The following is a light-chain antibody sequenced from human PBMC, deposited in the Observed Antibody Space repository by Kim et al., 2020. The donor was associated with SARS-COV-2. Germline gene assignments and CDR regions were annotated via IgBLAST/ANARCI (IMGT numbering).Light chain of an antibody. CDR3: QQRSNWPELT. CDR1: QSVSSY. Sequence: SPGERATLSCRASQSVSSYLAWYQQKPGQAPRLLIYDASNRATGIPARFSGSGSGTDLTLTISSLEPEDFAVYYCQQRSNWPELTFGGGTKVDIK. CDR2: DAS. V-gene: IGKV3-11*01. J-gene: IGKJ4*01.